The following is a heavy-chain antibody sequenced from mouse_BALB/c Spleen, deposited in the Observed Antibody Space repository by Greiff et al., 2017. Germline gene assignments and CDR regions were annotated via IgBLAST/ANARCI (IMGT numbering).Heavy chain of an antibody. CDR1: GYAFTNYL. J-gene: IGHJ4*01. V-gene: IGHV1-54*01. Sequence: LQESGAELVRPGTSVKVSCKASGYAFTNYLIEWVKQRPGQGLEWIGVINPGSGGTNYNEKFKGKATLTADKSSSTAYMQLSSLTSDDSAVYFCARQVYYAMDYWGQGTSVTVSS. CDR3: ARQVYYAMDY. CDR2: INPGSGGT.